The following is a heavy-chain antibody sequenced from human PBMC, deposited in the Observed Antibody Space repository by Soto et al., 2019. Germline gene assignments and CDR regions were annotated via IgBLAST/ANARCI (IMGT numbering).Heavy chain of an antibody. Sequence: SVKVSCKASGRTFSSYAISWVRQAPGQGLEWMGGIIPIFGTANYAQKFQGRVTITADKSTSTAYMEWSSLRSEDTAVYYCARVPRIAAAGTWFDPWGQGSLVTVSS. V-gene: IGHV1-69*06. CDR1: GRTFSSYA. J-gene: IGHJ5*02. CDR3: ARVPRIAAAGTWFDP. CDR2: IIPIFGTA. D-gene: IGHD6-13*01.